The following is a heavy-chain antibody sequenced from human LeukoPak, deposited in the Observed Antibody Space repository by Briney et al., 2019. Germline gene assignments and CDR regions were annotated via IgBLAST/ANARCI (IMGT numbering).Heavy chain of an antibody. J-gene: IGHJ6*03. CDR3: ARGRVRAARKYYYYMDV. D-gene: IGHD6-6*01. Sequence: SETLSLTCTVSGGSISSDSYYWGWIRQPPGKGLEWIGEINHSGSTNYNPSLKSRVTISVDTSKNQFSLKLSSVTAADTAVYYCARGRVRAARKYYYYMDVWGKGTTVTVSS. CDR2: INHSGST. V-gene: IGHV4-39*07. CDR1: GGSISSDSYY.